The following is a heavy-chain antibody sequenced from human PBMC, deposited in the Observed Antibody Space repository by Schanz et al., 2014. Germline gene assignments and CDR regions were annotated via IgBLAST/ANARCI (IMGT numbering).Heavy chain of an antibody. CDR1: GFAFRSYA. Sequence: VQLVESGGGLVKPGESLRLSCAASGFAFRSYAMHWVRQAPGKGLEWAALISHDGNNKHYVDSVEGRFTISRDNSKNTLYLQMNSLRADDTAVYYCARDLLVSHYDFWSGNDYWGQGSLVTVSS. D-gene: IGHD3-3*01. CDR3: ARDLLVSHYDFWSGNDY. J-gene: IGHJ4*02. CDR2: ISHDGNNK. V-gene: IGHV3-30-3*01.